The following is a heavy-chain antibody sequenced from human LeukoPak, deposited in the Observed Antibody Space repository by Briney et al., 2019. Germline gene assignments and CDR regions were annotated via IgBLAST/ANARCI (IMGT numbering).Heavy chain of an antibody. Sequence: GGSLRLSCAASGFTFNNYPMNWVRQAPGKGLEWVSSISGGGETTYYADSAKGRFTISRDNSQNTLYLQMNSLRAEDTAVYYCARDYADYVGYFFFDYWGQGTLVTVSS. D-gene: IGHD4-17*01. CDR1: GFTFNNYP. CDR3: ARDYADYVGYFFFDY. V-gene: IGHV3-23*01. CDR2: ISGGGETT. J-gene: IGHJ4*02.